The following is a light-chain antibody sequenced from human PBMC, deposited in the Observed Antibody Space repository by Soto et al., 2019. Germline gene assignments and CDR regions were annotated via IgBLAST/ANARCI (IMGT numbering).Light chain of an antibody. CDR3: LQYYNWPRT. V-gene: IGKV3-15*01. J-gene: IGKJ1*01. CDR1: ENFLSY. Sequence: ETVMTQSPATLSVSPGERATLSCRASENFLSYLAWYQQKPGQPPRLLISGAATRATDIPARFSGSGSGTEFTLTISSLQSEDSAVYYCLQYYNWPRTFGQGTKVDIK. CDR2: GAA.